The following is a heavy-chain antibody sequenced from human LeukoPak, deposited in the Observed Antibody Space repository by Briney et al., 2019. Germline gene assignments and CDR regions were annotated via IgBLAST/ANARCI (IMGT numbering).Heavy chain of an antibody. D-gene: IGHD5-18*01. V-gene: IGHV3-30*02. J-gene: IGHJ4*02. Sequence: EGSLRLPCAASGFTFSSYGMHWVRQAPGKGLEWVAFIRYDGSNKYYADSVKGRFTISRDNSKNTLYLQMNSLRAEDTAVYYCAKVPVRGYSYVYFDYWGQGTLVTVSS. CDR2: IRYDGSNK. CDR1: GFTFSSYG. CDR3: AKVPVRGYSYVYFDY.